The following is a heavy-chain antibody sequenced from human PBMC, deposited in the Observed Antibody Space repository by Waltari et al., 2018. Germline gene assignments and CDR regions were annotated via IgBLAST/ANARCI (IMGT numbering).Heavy chain of an antibody. CDR3: ARSIVGATTGFDY. J-gene: IGHJ4*02. D-gene: IGHD1-26*01. V-gene: IGHV4-39*01. CDR2: IYYSGRT. CDR1: GGSISSSSYY. Sequence: QLQLQESGPGLVKPSETLSLTCTVSGGSISSSSYYWGWIRQPPGKGLEWIGSIYYSGRTYYNPSLKSRVTISVDTSKNQFSLKLSSVTAADTAVYYCARSIVGATTGFDYWGQGTLVTVSS.